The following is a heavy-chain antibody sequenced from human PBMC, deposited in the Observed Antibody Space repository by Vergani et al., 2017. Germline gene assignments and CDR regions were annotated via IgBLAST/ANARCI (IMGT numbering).Heavy chain of an antibody. V-gene: IGHV3-30*18. CDR3: AKDGPYSSGYRLYYFDY. CDR2: ISYDGSNK. D-gene: IGHD3-22*01. Sequence: QVQLVESGGGVVKPGRSLRLSCAASGFTFSSYGTHWVRQAPGKGLEWVAVISYDGSNKYYADSVKGRFTISRDNSKNTLYLQMNSLRAEDTAVYYCAKDGPYSSGYRLYYFDYWGQGTLVTVSS. CDR1: GFTFSSYG. J-gene: IGHJ4*02.